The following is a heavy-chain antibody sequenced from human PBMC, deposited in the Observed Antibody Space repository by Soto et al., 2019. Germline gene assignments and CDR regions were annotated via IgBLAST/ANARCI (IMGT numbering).Heavy chain of an antibody. D-gene: IGHD3-10*01. Sequence: EVQLLESGGGLVQPGGSLRLSCAASGFTFNNYAMTWVRQAPGKELEWVSAISGGGDTTSYADSVKGRFTVSRDGSKNTLYRQMSSLRAQDTAIYYCAKGRGGSGSLTPRVDFWGQGTLVTVSS. V-gene: IGHV3-23*01. CDR3: AKGRGGSGSLTPRVDF. CDR2: ISGGGDTT. J-gene: IGHJ4*02. CDR1: GFTFNNYA.